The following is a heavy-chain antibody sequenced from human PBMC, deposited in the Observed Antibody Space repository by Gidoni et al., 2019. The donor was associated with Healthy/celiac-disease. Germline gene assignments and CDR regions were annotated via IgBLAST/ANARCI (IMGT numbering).Heavy chain of an antibody. V-gene: IGHV3-15*01. J-gene: IGHJ4*02. CDR2: IKSKTDGGTT. D-gene: IGHD6-19*01. Sequence: EVQLVESVGGLVKPGGSLRLSCAASGFTFSNAWMSWVRQAPGKGLEWVGRIKSKTDGGTTDYAAPVKGRFTISRDDSKNTLYLQMNSLKTEDTAVYYCTTPDAGYSSGWYGYWGQGTLVTVSS. CDR3: TTPDAGYSSGWYGY. CDR1: GFTFSNAW.